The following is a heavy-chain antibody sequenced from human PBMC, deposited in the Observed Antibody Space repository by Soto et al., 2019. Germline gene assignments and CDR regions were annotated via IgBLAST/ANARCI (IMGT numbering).Heavy chain of an antibody. Sequence: PSETLSLTCTVSGGSISSYYWSWIRQPPGKGLEWIGYIYYSGSTNYNPSLKSRVTISVDTSKNQFSLKLSSVTAADTAVYYCARVGNYYGGNSGGVDYWGQGTLVTVSS. CDR3: ARVGNYYGGNSGGVDY. J-gene: IGHJ4*02. CDR2: IYYSGST. D-gene: IGHD4-17*01. V-gene: IGHV4-59*01. CDR1: GGSISSYY.